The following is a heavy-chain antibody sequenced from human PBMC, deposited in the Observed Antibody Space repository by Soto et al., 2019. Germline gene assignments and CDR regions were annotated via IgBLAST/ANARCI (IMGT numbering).Heavy chain of an antibody. D-gene: IGHD5-18*01. CDR3: VKDTPAWRQVWGYDY. J-gene: IGHJ4*02. CDR1: GFTFSSYA. CDR2: ISGSGGST. Sequence: PGGSLRLSCAASGFTFSSYAMSWVRQAPGEGLEWVSAISGSGGSTYYADSVKGRFTISRDNSKNTLYLQMNSLRAEDTAVYYCVKDTPAWRQVWGYDYWGQGALVTVSS. V-gene: IGHV3-23*01.